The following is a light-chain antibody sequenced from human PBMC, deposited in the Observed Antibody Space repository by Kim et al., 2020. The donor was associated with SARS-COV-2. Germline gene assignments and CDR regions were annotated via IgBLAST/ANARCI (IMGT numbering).Light chain of an antibody. J-gene: IGKJ2*01. CDR3: QQYTNWPPMYT. V-gene: IGKV3-15*01. Sequence: SQGERATLACRASQSVSSSLAWYQQNPGQAPRLLIYGASTRATGIPARFSGSGSGTEFTLTISSLQSEDFAVYYCQQYTNWPPMYTFGQGTKLEIK. CDR1: QSVSSS. CDR2: GAS.